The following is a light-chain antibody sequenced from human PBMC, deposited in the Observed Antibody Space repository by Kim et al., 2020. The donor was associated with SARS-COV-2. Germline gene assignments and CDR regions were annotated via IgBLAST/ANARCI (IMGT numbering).Light chain of an antibody. V-gene: IGLV6-57*03. CDR3: QSHDSNNHWV. Sequence: VTIACTRSSGGIASNFVQWYQQRPGGAPTTVIYDDNERPSGVPDRFSGSIDSSSNSASLTISGLKTEDEADYYCQSHDSNNHWVFGGGTQLTVL. CDR1: SGGIASNF. J-gene: IGLJ3*02. CDR2: DDN.